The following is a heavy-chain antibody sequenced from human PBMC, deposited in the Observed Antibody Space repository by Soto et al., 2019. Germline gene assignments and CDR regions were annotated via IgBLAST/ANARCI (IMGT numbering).Heavy chain of an antibody. Sequence: GGSLRLSCAASGFTFSSYSMNWVRQAPGKGLEWVSYISNSSSIIYYADSVKGRFTISRDDSRNIAYLQMNSLKTEDTAVYYSARVPYCASTSCYGGFHYWGQGTLVTVSS. J-gene: IGHJ4*02. D-gene: IGHD2-2*01. CDR1: GFTFSSYS. CDR2: ISNSSSII. CDR3: ARVPYCASTSCYGGFHY. V-gene: IGHV3-48*01.